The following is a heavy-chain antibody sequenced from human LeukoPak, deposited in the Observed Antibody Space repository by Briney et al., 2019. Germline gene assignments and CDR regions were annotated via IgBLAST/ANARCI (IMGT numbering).Heavy chain of an antibody. J-gene: IGHJ6*02. V-gene: IGHV1-69*13. CDR2: IIPIFGTA. Sequence: ASVKVSCKASGGTFSSYAISWVRQAPGQGLEWMGGIIPIFGTANYAQKFQGRVTITADESTSTAYMELSSLRSEDTAAYYCARYYYDSSGYYWRVYYGMDVWGQGTTVTVSS. CDR3: ARYYYDSSGYYWRVYYGMDV. D-gene: IGHD3-22*01. CDR1: GGTFSSYA.